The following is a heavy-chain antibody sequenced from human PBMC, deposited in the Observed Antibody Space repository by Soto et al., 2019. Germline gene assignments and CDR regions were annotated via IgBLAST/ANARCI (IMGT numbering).Heavy chain of an antibody. Sequence: EVQLLESGGGLVQPGGSLRLSCAASGFTFSSYAMSWVRQAPGKGLEWVSAISGSGGSTYYADSVKGRFTISRDNSKNTLYRQMTSLRAEYTAVYYCAKERSSSWYFWFDPWGQGTLVTVS. J-gene: IGHJ5*02. D-gene: IGHD6-13*01. CDR1: GFTFSSYA. CDR2: ISGSGGST. CDR3: AKERSSSWYFWFDP. V-gene: IGHV3-23*01.